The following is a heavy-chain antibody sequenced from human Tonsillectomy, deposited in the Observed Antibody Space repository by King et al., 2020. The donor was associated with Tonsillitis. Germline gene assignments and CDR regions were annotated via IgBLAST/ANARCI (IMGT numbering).Heavy chain of an antibody. D-gene: IGHD3-9*01. Sequence: DVQLVESGGGLVQPGGSLRLSCAASGFTFSSYAMSWVRQAPGKGLEWVSSISTSGGSTYYADSVKGRFTISRDNSKNTLCLQMNSLTAEDTAVFYCAKEGLVSRHFDYWGQGTLVTVSS. CDR3: AKEGLVSRHFDY. J-gene: IGHJ4*02. CDR2: ISTSGGST. V-gene: IGHV3-23*04. CDR1: GFTFSSYA.